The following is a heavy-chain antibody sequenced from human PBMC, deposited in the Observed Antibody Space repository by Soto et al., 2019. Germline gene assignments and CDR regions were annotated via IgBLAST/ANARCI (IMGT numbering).Heavy chain of an antibody. CDR1: GFTFSSYA. Sequence: GGSLRLSCAASGFTFSSYAMHWVRQAPGKGLEWVAVISYDGSNKYYADSVKGRFTISRDNSKNTLYLQMNSLRAEDTAVYYCAREDTSGGSWYGLYYYYGMDVWGQGTTVTVSS. CDR2: ISYDGSNK. CDR3: AREDTSGGSWYGLYYYYGMDV. V-gene: IGHV3-30-3*01. D-gene: IGHD6-13*01. J-gene: IGHJ6*02.